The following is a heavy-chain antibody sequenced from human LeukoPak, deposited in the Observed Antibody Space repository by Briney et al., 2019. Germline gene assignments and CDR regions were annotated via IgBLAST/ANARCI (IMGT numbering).Heavy chain of an antibody. V-gene: IGHV4-59*01. CDR1: GGSISSYY. J-gene: IGHJ6*02. CDR2: IYYSGSI. Sequence: SETLSLTCTVSGGSISSYYWSWIRQPPGKGLEWIGYIYYSGSINYNPSLKSRVTISVDTSKNRFSLKLSSVTAADTAVYYCASFPFYYYYGMDVWGQGTTVTVSS. CDR3: ASFPFYYYYGMDV.